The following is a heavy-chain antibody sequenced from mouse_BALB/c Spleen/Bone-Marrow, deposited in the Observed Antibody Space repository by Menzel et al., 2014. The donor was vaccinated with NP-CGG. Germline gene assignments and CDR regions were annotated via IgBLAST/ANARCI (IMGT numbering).Heavy chain of an antibody. Sequence: EVKLLESGPGLVKPSQSLSLTCTVTGYSITSDYALHWIRQFPGNKLEWMGYISYSGSTSYYPYLKSRISITRDTSKNQFFLQLNSVANEDTATYYGARSADWYFGVWGAGTTVTVSS. J-gene: IGHJ1*01. CDR2: ISYSGST. V-gene: IGHV3-2*02. CDR1: GYSITSDYA. CDR3: ARSADWYFGV.